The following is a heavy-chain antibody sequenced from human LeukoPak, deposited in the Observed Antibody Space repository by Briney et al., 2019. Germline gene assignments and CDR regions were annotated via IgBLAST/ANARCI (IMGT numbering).Heavy chain of an antibody. Sequence: PGGSLRLSCAASGFTFSNAWMSWVRQAPGKGLEWVGRIKSKTDGGTTDYAAPVKGRFTISRDDSKNTLYLQMNSLKTEDTAVYYCSTGGLVGATFDDAFDIWGQGPMVTVSS. J-gene: IGHJ3*02. V-gene: IGHV3-15*01. CDR3: STGGLVGATFDDAFDI. D-gene: IGHD1-26*01. CDR1: GFTFSNAW. CDR2: IKSKTDGGTT.